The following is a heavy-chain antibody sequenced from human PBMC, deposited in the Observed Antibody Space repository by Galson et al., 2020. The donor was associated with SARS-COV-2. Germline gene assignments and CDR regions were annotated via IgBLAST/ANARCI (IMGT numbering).Heavy chain of an antibody. Sequence: SENLSLTGAVSGDSISSHNWWSWVRQYPGKGLEWIGESHHSGSTNYNPSLKSRVTISVDKSQNQFSLNLRSMTAADTAVYFCARIGPTAGAFYAFDIWGQGTMVTVSS. J-gene: IGHJ3*02. CDR1: GDSISSHNW. D-gene: IGHD6-13*01. V-gene: IGHV4-4*02. CDR2: SHHSGST. CDR3: ARIGPTAGAFYAFDI.